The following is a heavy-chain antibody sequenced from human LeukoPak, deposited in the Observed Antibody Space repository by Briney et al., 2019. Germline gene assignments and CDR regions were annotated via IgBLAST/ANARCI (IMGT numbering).Heavy chain of an antibody. CDR3: ARDRYYGDYYYYGMDV. CDR1: GGSISSGGYY. D-gene: IGHD4-17*01. J-gene: IGHJ6*02. Sequence: SQTLSLTCTVSGGSISSGGYYWSWIRQHPGKGLEWIGYIYYSGSTYYNPSLESRVTISVDTSKNQFSLKLSSVTAADTAVYYCARDRYYGDYYYYGMDVWGQGTTVTVSS. CDR2: IYYSGST. V-gene: IGHV4-31*03.